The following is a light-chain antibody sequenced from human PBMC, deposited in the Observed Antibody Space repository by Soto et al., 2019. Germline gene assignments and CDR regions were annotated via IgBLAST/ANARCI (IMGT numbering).Light chain of an antibody. CDR1: SSNIGAGYD. CDR2: GNS. CDR3: QSYDSSLSGSRV. V-gene: IGLV1-40*01. Sequence: SALTRPPSVSGAPGQRVTISCTGSSSNIGAGYDVHWYQQLPGTAPKLLIYGNSNRPSGVPDRFSGSKSGTSASLAITGLQAEDEADYYCQSYDSSLSGSRVFGTGTKVTVL. J-gene: IGLJ1*01.